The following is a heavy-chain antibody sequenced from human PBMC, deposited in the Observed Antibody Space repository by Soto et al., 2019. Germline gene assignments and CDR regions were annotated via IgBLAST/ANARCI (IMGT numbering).Heavy chain of an antibody. D-gene: IGHD5-12*01. CDR2: IYYSGST. V-gene: IGHV4-39*01. CDR3: ARLGPRVAHYYYYGMDV. CDR1: ISSSSYY. Sequence: ISSSSYYWGWIRQPPGKGLEWIGSIYYSGSTYYNPSLKSRVTISVDTSKNQFSLKLSSVTAADTAVYYCARLGPRVAHYYYYGMDVWGQGTTVTVSS. J-gene: IGHJ6*02.